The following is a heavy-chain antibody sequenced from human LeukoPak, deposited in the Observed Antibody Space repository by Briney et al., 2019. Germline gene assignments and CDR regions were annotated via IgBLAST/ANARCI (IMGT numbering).Heavy chain of an antibody. CDR1: GYTFTGYY. D-gene: IGHD5-12*01. Sequence: GASVKVSCKASGYTFTGYYMHWVRQAPGQGLEWMGWINPNSGGTNYAQKFQGRVTMTRDTSISTAYMELSRLRSDDTAVYYCARGQGWLRFRLVDPWGQGTLVTVSS. CDR2: INPNSGGT. J-gene: IGHJ5*02. CDR3: ARGQGWLRFRLVDP. V-gene: IGHV1-2*02.